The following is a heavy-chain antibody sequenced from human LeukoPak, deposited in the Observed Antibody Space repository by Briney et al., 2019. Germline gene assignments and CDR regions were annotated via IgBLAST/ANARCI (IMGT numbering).Heavy chain of an antibody. D-gene: IGHD3-3*01. V-gene: IGHV4-4*07. J-gene: IGHJ3*02. CDR2: IYTSGST. CDR3: ARAITIFGVAPMAFDI. Sequence: SETLSLTCTVSGGSISSYYWSWIRQPAGKGLEWIGRIYTSGSTNYNPSLKSRVTMSVDTSKNQFSLKLSSVTAADTAVYYRARAITIFGVAPMAFDIWGQGTMVTVSS. CDR1: GGSISSYY.